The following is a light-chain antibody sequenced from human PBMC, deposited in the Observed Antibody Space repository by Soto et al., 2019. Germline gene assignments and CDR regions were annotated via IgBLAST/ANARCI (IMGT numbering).Light chain of an antibody. J-gene: IGLJ1*01. CDR3: CSYAGSYGYV. CDR2: DVS. Sequence: QSALTQPRSVSGSPGQSVTISFTGTSSDVGGYNYVSWYQQHPGKAPKLMIYDVSKRPSGVPDRFSGSKSGNTASLTISGLQAEDEADYYCCSYAGSYGYVFGTGTKLTVL. V-gene: IGLV2-11*01. CDR1: SSDVGGYNY.